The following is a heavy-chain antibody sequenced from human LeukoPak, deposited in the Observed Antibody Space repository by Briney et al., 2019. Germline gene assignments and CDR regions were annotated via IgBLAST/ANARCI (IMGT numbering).Heavy chain of an antibody. CDR3: ARGNVAAAGPVSNVDY. D-gene: IGHD6-13*01. Sequence: GGPLRLSCAASGFIFSSYSMNWLRQAPGKGLEWVSSISSSSSYIYYADSVKGRFTISRDKAKNSLYLQMNSLRAEDTAVYYCARGNVAAAGPVSNVDYWGQGTLVTVSS. J-gene: IGHJ4*02. V-gene: IGHV3-21*01. CDR2: ISSSSSYI. CDR1: GFIFSSYS.